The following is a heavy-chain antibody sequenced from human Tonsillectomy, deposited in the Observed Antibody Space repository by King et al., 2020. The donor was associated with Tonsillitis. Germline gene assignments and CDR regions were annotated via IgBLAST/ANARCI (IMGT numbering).Heavy chain of an antibody. J-gene: IGHJ4*02. CDR2: IDWDDDK. CDR1: GFSLSTSGMC. D-gene: IGHD6-6*01. CDR3: ARLRPRSSFVWSFDY. Sequence: TLKESGPALVKPTQTLTLTCTFSGFSLSTSGMCVSWIRQPPGKALEWLALIDWDDDKYYSTSLKTRLTISKDTSKNQVVLTMTNMDPVDTATYYSARLRPRSSFVWSFDYWGQGTMATVSS. V-gene: IGHV2-70*01.